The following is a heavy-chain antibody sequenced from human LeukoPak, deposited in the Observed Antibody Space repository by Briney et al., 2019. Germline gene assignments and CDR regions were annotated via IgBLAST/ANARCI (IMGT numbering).Heavy chain of an antibody. Sequence: QTGGSLRLSCAASGFTFSGHWMSWVRQAPGKGLEWVANINQGGSHKYYVDSVKGRFTISRDNANNLLYLQMNSLRGEDTAVYYCTRDRSRAEDDWGQGTLVTVSS. J-gene: IGHJ4*02. CDR2: INQGGSHK. V-gene: IGHV3-7*01. CDR1: GFTFSGHW. CDR3: TRDRSRAEDD. D-gene: IGHD1-14*01.